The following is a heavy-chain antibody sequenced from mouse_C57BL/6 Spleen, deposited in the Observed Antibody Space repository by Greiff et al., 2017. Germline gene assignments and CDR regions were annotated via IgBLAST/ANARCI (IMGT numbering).Heavy chain of an antibody. Sequence: VKLMESGPGLVKPSQSLFLTCSITGFPITSGYYWIWIRQSPGKPLEWMGYITHSGETFYNPSLQSPISITRETSKNQFFLQLNSVTTEDTAMYYCAGGYYSNPFAYWGQGTLVTVSA. CDR2: ITHSGET. J-gene: IGHJ3*01. CDR3: AGGYYSNPFAY. D-gene: IGHD2-5*01. V-gene: IGHV12-3*01. CDR1: GFPITSGYY.